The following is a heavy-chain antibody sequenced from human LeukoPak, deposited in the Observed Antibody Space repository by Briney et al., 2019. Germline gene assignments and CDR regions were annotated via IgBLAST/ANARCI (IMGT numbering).Heavy chain of an antibody. D-gene: IGHD6-6*01. CDR1: GFTVSNNY. J-gene: IGHJ4*02. CDR2: IYSGGNT. Sequence: QPGGFLRLSCAASGFTVSNNYMSWVRQAPGKGLEWVSVIYSGGNTYYADSVKGRFTISRHNSMNTLYLQMNSLRTEDTAVYYCARGGGAARLFDYWDQGTLVTVSS. V-gene: IGHV3-53*04. CDR3: ARGGGAARLFDY.